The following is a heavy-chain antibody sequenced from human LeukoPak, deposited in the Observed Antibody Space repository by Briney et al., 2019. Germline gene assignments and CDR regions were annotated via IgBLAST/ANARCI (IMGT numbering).Heavy chain of an antibody. D-gene: IGHD5-24*01. CDR1: GYDFTSNW. CDR2: IYPGDSDT. CDR3: ARLSESSNYFDAFDI. Sequence: GESLKISCKGSGYDFTSNWIGWVRQMPGKGLEWMGIIYPGDSDTRYGPSFQGQVIISTDKSINTAYLQWSSLKASDTAMYYCARLSESSNYFDAFDIWGQGTLVTVSS. V-gene: IGHV5-51*01. J-gene: IGHJ3*02.